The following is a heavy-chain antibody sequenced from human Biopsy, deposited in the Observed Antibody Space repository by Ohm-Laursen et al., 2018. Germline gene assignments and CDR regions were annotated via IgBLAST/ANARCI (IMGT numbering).Heavy chain of an antibody. CDR2: ISSSGSTI. CDR1: GFIFSTYT. V-gene: IGHV3-48*04. D-gene: IGHD6-19*01. Sequence: SLRLSCAASGFIFSTYTMNWVRQAPGKGLEWVSYISSSGSTIHYADSVKGRFTISRDNAKNSLYLQMNSLRAEDTAVYYCARDYPSYSSVWYREPIIHCWGQGTLVTVSS. J-gene: IGHJ4*02. CDR3: ARDYPSYSSVWYREPIIHC.